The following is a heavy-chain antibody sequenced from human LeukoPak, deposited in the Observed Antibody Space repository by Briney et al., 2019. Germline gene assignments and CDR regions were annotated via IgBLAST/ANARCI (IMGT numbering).Heavy chain of an antibody. D-gene: IGHD3-3*01. CDR3: AKGGDYDFWSGYYQNTGFDY. V-gene: IGHV3-53*01. Sequence: GGSLRLSCAASGFTVSGNYMSWVRQAPGKGLEWVSVIYSGANTYYADSVKGRFTISRDNSKNTLYLQMNSLRAEDTAVYYCAKGGDYDFWSGYYQNTGFDYWGQGTLVTVSS. J-gene: IGHJ4*02. CDR2: IYSGANT. CDR1: GFTVSGNY.